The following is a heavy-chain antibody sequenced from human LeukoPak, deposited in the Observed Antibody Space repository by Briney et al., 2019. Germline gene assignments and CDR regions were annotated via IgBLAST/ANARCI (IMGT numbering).Heavy chain of an antibody. J-gene: IGHJ4*02. V-gene: IGHV3-23*01. CDR2: ISGSGGST. Sequence: GGSLRLSCAASGFTFSSYAMSWVRQAPGKGLEWVSAISGSGGSTYYADSVKGRFTISRDNSKNTLYLQMNSLRAEDTAVYYCAKGMRNPMVRGVISPDDYWGQGTLVTVSS. CDR1: GFTFSSYA. D-gene: IGHD3-10*01. CDR3: AKGMRNPMVRGVISPDDY.